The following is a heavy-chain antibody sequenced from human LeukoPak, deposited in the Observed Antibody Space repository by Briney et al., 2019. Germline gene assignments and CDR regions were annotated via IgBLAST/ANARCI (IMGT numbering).Heavy chain of an antibody. CDR2: INAGNGNT. V-gene: IGHV1-3*01. CDR1: GYTFTSYA. CDR3: VSSGSGGSCLDY. Sequence: ASVKVSCKASGYTFTSYAMHWVRQAPGQRLEWMGWINAGNGNTKYSQKFQGRVTITRDTSASTAYMELSSLRSEDTAVYYCVSSGSGGSCLDYWGQGTLVTVSS. D-gene: IGHD2-15*01. J-gene: IGHJ4*02.